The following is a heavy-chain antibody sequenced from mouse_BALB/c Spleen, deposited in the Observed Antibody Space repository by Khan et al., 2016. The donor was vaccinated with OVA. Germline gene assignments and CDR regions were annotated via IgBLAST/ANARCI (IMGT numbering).Heavy chain of an antibody. Sequence: EVQLVESGGDLVKPGGSLKLSCEASGFTFSSYGMSWVRQTPDKRLEWVATINNSGSYTYYPDSVKGRLTISRENAKNTLYLQMSSLKSEDTAMYYCARHRFTSPASWFAYWGQGTLVTVSA. CDR1: GFTFSSYG. D-gene: IGHD1-1*01. J-gene: IGHJ3*01. CDR3: ARHRFTSPASWFAY. CDR2: INNSGSYT. V-gene: IGHV5-6*01.